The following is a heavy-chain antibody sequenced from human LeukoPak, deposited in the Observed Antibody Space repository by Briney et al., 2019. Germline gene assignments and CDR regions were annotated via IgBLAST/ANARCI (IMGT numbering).Heavy chain of an antibody. V-gene: IGHV3-53*01. CDR3: AKGFLASCSGTRCYPFDH. CDR1: GFSVSSNY. D-gene: IGHD2-15*01. Sequence: GRSLRLSCAASGFSVSSNYMTWVRQAPGKGLEWVSVIYSGGSTYYADSVKGRFTISRDNSENTVYMQMDSLRVEDTAVYYCAKGFLASCSGTRCYPFDHWGQGTPVTVSS. J-gene: IGHJ4*02. CDR2: IYSGGST.